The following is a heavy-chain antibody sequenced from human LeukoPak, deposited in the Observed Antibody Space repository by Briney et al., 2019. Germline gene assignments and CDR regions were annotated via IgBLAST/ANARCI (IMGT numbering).Heavy chain of an antibody. CDR1: GYTFTSYG. CDR2: ISAYNGNT. Sequence: ASVKVSCKASGYTFTSYGISWVRQAPGQGLEWMGWISAYNGNTNSAQKLQGRVTMTTDTSTSTAYMELRSLRSDDTAVYYCARVIRGYYYDSSGYYYFDYWGQGTLVTVS. J-gene: IGHJ4*02. CDR3: ARVIRGYYYDSSGYYYFDY. D-gene: IGHD3-22*01. V-gene: IGHV1-18*01.